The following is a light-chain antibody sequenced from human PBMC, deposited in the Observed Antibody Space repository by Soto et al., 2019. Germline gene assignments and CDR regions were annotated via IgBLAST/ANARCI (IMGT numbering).Light chain of an antibody. Sequence: DIVMTQSPLSLPVTPGEPASISCRSSQSLLHSNGYNYLVWYLQKPGQSPQLLIFLGSNRASGVPDRFSGSGSHTDFTLKISRVEAEDVGVYYCMQALQTPPTFGQGTKVEIK. CDR3: MQALQTPPT. V-gene: IGKV2-28*01. J-gene: IGKJ1*01. CDR2: LGS. CDR1: QSLLHSNGYNY.